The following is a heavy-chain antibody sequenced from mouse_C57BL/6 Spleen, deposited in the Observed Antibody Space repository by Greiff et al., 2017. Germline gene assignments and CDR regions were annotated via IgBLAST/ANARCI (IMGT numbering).Heavy chain of an antibody. J-gene: IGHJ3*01. CDR1: GYTFTSYW. Sequence: QVQLQQSGAELVKPGASVKVSCKASGYTFTSYWMHWVKQRPGQGLEWIGRIHPSDSDTTYNQKFKGKATLTVDKSSSTAYMQLSSLTSGDSAVYYCAIGLYYGNYGECAYWRQETLVTVSA. D-gene: IGHD2-1*01. CDR2: IHPSDSDT. V-gene: IGHV1-74*01. CDR3: AIGLYYGNYGECAY.